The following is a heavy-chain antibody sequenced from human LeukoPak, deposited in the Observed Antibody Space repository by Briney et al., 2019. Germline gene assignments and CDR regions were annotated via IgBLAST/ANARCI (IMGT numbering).Heavy chain of an antibody. CDR2: IRFDGNIK. CDR1: GFIFSSYG. CDR3: ARDHYYDSRAFDY. V-gene: IGHV3-30*02. D-gene: IGHD3-22*01. Sequence: GGSLRLSCAASGFIFSSYGMHWVRQAPGRGLEWVAFIRFDGNIKYYADSVKGRFTISRDNAKNSLYLQMNSLRAEDTAVYYCARDHYYDSRAFDYWGQGTLVTVSS. J-gene: IGHJ4*02.